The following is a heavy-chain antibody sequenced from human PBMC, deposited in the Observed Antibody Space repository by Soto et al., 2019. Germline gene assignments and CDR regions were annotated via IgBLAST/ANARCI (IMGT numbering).Heavy chain of an antibody. V-gene: IGHV4-30-2*01. CDR2: IYDRGST. CDR3: ARGSSSYYDYGMDV. CDR1: GDSISRGGYS. J-gene: IGHJ6*02. Sequence: QLQLQESGSGLVRPSQTLSLTCVVSGDSISRGGYSWTWIRQPPGKALEWIGNIYDRGSTSYNPSLKSRVTMSVDTSKNQFSLRLTSVTAADTAVYFCARGSSSYYDYGMDVWGQGTTVTVSS. D-gene: IGHD6-6*01.